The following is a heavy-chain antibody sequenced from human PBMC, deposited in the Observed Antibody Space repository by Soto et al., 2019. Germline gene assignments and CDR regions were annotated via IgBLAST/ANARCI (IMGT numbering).Heavy chain of an antibody. Sequence: PGGSLRLSCVGSGFTFSTYSINWVRQAPGKGLEWVSSISSSSDIYYADSVKGRFTISRDNAKNSVSLQMNSLRAEDTAVYYCAREYTAWPLAYCLDVWGPGTTVTVSS. CDR1: GFTFSTYS. J-gene: IGHJ6*02. CDR2: ISSSSDI. V-gene: IGHV3-21*01. D-gene: IGHD2-2*02. CDR3: AREYTAWPLAYCLDV.